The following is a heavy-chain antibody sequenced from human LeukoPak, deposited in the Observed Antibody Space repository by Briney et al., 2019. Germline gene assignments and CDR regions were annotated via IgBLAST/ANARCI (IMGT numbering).Heavy chain of an antibody. CDR3: ARDRVDTANDAFDI. D-gene: IGHD5-18*01. CDR2: IYTSGST. V-gene: IGHV4-61*02. J-gene: IGHJ3*02. Sequence: SETLSLTCTVSGGSISSGSYYWSWIRQPAGKGLEWIGRIYTSGSTNYNPSLKSRVTISVDTSKNQFSLKLSSVTAADTAVYYCARDRVDTANDAFDIWGQGTMVIVSS. CDR1: GGSISSGSYY.